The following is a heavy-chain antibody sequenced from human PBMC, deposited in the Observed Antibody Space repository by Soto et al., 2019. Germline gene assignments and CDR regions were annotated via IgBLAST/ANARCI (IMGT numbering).Heavy chain of an antibody. CDR1: GFTFSDYY. CDR2: ISSSSSYT. CDR3: ARDRGSVSPLGH. D-gene: IGHD3-10*01. V-gene: IGHV3-11*05. Sequence: QVQLVESGGGLVKPGGSLRLSCAASGFTFSDYYMSWIRQAPGKGLEWVSYISSSSSYTNYADSVKGRFTISRDNAKNPRYLQMNSLRAEDTAVYYCARDRGSVSPLGHWGQGTLVTVSS. J-gene: IGHJ4*02.